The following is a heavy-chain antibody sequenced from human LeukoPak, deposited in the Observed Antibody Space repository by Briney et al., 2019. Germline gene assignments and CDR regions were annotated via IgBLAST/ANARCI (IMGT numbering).Heavy chain of an antibody. D-gene: IGHD1-26*01. Sequence: GGSLRLSCEASGFSFINAWMAWVRQAPGKGLEWVGRMKAKAHGGTIEYAAPVKGRFTISRDDSKNTLYLQMNSLKTEDTAVYYCTTDGVGVEGATYDNWGQGTLVSVSS. CDR2: MKAKAHGGTI. CDR1: GFSFINAW. J-gene: IGHJ4*02. V-gene: IGHV3-15*01. CDR3: TTDGVGVEGATYDN.